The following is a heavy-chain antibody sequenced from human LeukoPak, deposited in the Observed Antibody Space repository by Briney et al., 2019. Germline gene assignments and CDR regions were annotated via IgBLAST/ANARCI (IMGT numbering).Heavy chain of an antibody. CDR2: VNPNSGNT. V-gene: IGHV1-8*03. Sequence: VASVKVSCKASGYTLTNYDINWVRQASGQGLEWMGWVNPNSGNTGYAKRSQGRVTVTWNTAISTAYMELNSLISEDTAVYYCARGPRNVISGLILYYFDYWGQGTLVTVSS. J-gene: IGHJ4*02. CDR1: GYTLTNYD. D-gene: IGHD3/OR15-3a*01. CDR3: ARGPRNVISGLILYYFDY.